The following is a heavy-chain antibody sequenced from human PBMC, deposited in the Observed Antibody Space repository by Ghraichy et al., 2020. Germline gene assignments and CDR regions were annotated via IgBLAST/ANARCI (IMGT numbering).Heavy chain of an antibody. CDR3: ARPLRGGWKNDAFDI. Sequence: SETLSLTCTVSGGSISSYYWSWIRQPPGKGLEWIGYIYYSGSTNYNPSLKSRVTISVDTSNNQFSLKLSSVTAADTAVYYCARPLRGGWKNDAFDIWGQGTMVTVSS. D-gene: IGHD6-19*01. CDR1: GGSISSYY. V-gene: IGHV4-59*01. J-gene: IGHJ3*02. CDR2: IYYSGST.